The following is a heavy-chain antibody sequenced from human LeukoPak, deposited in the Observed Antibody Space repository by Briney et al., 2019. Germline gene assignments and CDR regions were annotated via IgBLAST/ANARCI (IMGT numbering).Heavy chain of an antibody. D-gene: IGHD4-17*01. Sequence: PGGSLRLSCAASGFTVSSNYTSWVRQAPGKGLEWVSVIYSGGSTYYADSVKGRFTISRDNSKNTLYLQMNSLRAEDTAVYYCARAKLYGDYADAFDIWGQGTMVTVSS. V-gene: IGHV3-53*01. CDR2: IYSGGST. CDR3: ARAKLYGDYADAFDI. CDR1: GFTVSSNY. J-gene: IGHJ3*02.